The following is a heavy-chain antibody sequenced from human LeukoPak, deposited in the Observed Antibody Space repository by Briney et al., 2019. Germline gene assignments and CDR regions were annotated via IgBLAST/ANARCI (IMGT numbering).Heavy chain of an antibody. V-gene: IGHV4-59*01. CDR1: GGSISSDY. Sequence: SEALSLTCTVSGGSISSDYWSWIRQPPGKGLEWIGYIYYSGSTNYNPPLKSRVTISVDTTKNQSSLKLSSVTAEDTAVYYCARGRSGYLGAFDIWGQGTMVTVSS. CDR3: ARGRSGYLGAFDI. CDR2: IYYSGST. D-gene: IGHD5-12*01. J-gene: IGHJ3*02.